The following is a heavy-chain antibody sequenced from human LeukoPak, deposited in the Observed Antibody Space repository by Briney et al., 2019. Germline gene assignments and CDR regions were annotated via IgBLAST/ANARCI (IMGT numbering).Heavy chain of an antibody. CDR3: ARDLGGSPYYYGLDV. V-gene: IGHV4-61*01. J-gene: IGHJ6*02. D-gene: IGHD1-26*01. Sequence: SETLSLTCTVSGGSVSSNIYYWNWIRQPPGKGLEWIGYIYYSGSTNYNPSLKSRVTISVDTSKKQFSLKLSSVTAADTAAYFCARDLGGSPYYYGLDVWGLGLTVTVSS. CDR1: GGSVSSNIYY. CDR2: IYYSGST.